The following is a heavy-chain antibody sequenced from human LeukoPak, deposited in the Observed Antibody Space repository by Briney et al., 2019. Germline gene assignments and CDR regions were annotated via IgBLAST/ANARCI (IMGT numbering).Heavy chain of an antibody. J-gene: IGHJ4*02. CDR2: LVYDARS. D-gene: IGHD6-19*01. Sequence: PGTSLRLSCAASGLPFSSYGMHWVRQAPGKGLEWVARLVYDARSDYANSVKGRFSISRDDSKNTLFLDMSNLRVEDTALYYCARDLSAAFDFWGQGVLVTVSS. V-gene: IGHV3-33*01. CDR1: GLPFSSYG. CDR3: ARDLSAAFDF.